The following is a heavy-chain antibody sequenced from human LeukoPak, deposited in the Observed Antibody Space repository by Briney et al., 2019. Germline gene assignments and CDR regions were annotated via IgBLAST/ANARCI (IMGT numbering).Heavy chain of an antibody. V-gene: IGHV4-59*01. D-gene: IGHD2-2*01. CDR2: IYYSGST. Sequence: PSETLSLTCTVSGGSISSYYWSWIRQPPGKGLEWIGYIYYSGSTNYNPSLKSRVTISVDTPKNQFSLKLSSVTAADTAVYYCAGYCSSTSCNFDYWGQGTLVTVSS. J-gene: IGHJ4*02. CDR3: AGYCSSTSCNFDY. CDR1: GGSISSYY.